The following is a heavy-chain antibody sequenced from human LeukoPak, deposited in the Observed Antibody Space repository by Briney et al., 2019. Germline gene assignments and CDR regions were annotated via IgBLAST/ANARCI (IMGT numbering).Heavy chain of an antibody. CDR3: ARHYVWFGEGVWFDP. CDR1: GGSISSSSYY. V-gene: IGHV4-39*01. Sequence: SETLSLTCTVSGGSISSSSYYWGWIRQPPGKGLEWIGSIYYSGSTYYNPSLKSRVTISVDTSKNQFSPKLSSVTAADTAVYYCARHYVWFGEGVWFDPWGQGTLVTVSS. J-gene: IGHJ5*02. D-gene: IGHD3-10*01. CDR2: IYYSGST.